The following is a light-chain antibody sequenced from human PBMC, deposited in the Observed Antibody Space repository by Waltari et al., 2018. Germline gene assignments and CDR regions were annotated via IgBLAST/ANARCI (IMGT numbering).Light chain of an antibody. CDR3: QQLNDYPLT. J-gene: IGKJ2*01. CDR2: GAS. Sequence: DIQLTQSPSFLSASVGDRVTITCRASQGISSYLTWYQQKPGKVPKLLIYGASTLQSGVPSRFSGSGSGTDFTLTISSLQPEDFATYYCQQLNDYPLTFGQGTKLQI. V-gene: IGKV1-9*01. CDR1: QGISSY.